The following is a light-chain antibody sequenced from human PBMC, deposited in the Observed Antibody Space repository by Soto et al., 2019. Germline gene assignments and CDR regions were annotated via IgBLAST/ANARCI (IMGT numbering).Light chain of an antibody. J-gene: IGLJ7*01. V-gene: IGLV2-23*02. CDR2: EVS. CDR3: CSYGGSRAV. Sequence: QSALTQPASVSGSPGQSITISCTGTSSDVGSHNLVSWYQQHPGQAPKLMIYEVSQRPLGVSARFSAYKSGNTASLTISGLQAEDEADYYCCSYGGSRAVFGGGTQLTVL. CDR1: SSDVGSHNL.